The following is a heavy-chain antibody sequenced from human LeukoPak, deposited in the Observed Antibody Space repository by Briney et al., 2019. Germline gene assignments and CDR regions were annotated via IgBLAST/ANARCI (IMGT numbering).Heavy chain of an antibody. CDR2: IYYSGST. CDR3: ARREEIMVRGVIPRGYYFDY. J-gene: IGHJ4*02. CDR1: GFTFSSYS. V-gene: IGHV4-39*07. Sequence: GSLRLSCAASGFTFSSYSMNWVRQAPGKGLEWIGSIYYSGSTYYNPSLKSRVTISVDTSKNQFSLKLSSVTAADTAVYYCARREEIMVRGVIPRGYYFDYWGQGTLVTVSS. D-gene: IGHD3-10*01.